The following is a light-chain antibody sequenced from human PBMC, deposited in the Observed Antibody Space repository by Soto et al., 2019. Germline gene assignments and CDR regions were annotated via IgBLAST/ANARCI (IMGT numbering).Light chain of an antibody. V-gene: IGKV3-15*01. CDR1: HSVSSR. CDR3: QQYNTWPPIT. J-gene: IGKJ5*01. Sequence: EIGMTQSPATLSVSPGERVTLSCRASHSVSSRLAWYHQKPGQSPRLLIYGASTRATGIPARFSGSGSGTDFTLTISRLEPEDFAVYYCQQYNTWPPITFGQGTRLEIK. CDR2: GAS.